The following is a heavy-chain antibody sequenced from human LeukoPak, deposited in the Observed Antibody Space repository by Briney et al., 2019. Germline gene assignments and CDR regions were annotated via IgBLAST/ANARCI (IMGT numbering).Heavy chain of an antibody. J-gene: IGHJ6*03. CDR1: GFSFSSVY. D-gene: IGHD3-10*01. Sequence: GGSLRLSCAASGFSFSSVYMHWVRQTPGQGLVWVSRVSGDGTNTEYADSVKGRFTISRDNAKNTLYLQMNSLRVEDTAVYYCAKDGGDYYYYYYMDVWGKGTTVTVSS. V-gene: IGHV3-74*03. CDR2: VSGDGTNT. CDR3: AKDGGDYYYYYYMDV.